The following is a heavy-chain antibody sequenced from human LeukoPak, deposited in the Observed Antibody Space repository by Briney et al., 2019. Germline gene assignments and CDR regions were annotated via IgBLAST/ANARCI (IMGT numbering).Heavy chain of an antibody. V-gene: IGHV4-59*01. J-gene: IGHJ3*02. CDR2: IYYSGST. Sequence: PSETLPLTCTVSGGSISSYYWSWIRQPPGKGLEWIGYIYYSGSTNYNPSLKSRVTISVDTSKNQFSLKLSSVTAADTAVYYCASMTTEAFDIWGQGTMVTVSS. CDR3: ASMTTEAFDI. D-gene: IGHD4-17*01. CDR1: GGSISSYY.